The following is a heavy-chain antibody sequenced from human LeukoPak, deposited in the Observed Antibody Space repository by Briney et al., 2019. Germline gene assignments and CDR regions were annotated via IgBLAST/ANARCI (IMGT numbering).Heavy chain of an antibody. CDR2: ISGSGGST. J-gene: IGHJ4*02. Sequence: GGSLRLSCEASGVTFSDFWMTWVRQAPGKGLEWVSAISGSGGSTYYADSVKGRFTISRDNSKNTLYLQMNSLRAEDTAVYYCAKDQTDSGPSRRGYFDYWGQGTLVTVSS. D-gene: IGHD5-12*01. V-gene: IGHV3-23*01. CDR1: GVTFSDFW. CDR3: AKDQTDSGPSRRGYFDY.